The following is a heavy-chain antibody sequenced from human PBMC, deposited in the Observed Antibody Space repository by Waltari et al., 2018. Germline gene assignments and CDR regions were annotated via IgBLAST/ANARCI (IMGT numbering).Heavy chain of an antibody. CDR1: GGSISSSSYY. Sequence: QLQLQESGPGLVKPSETLSLTCTVSGGSISSSSYYWGWIRQPPGKGLEWSGSIYYSGSTYYNPSLKSRVTISVDTSKNQFSLKLSSVTAADTAVYYCARFRELGKGYYCDYWGQGTLVTVSS. V-gene: IGHV4-39*07. J-gene: IGHJ4*02. CDR3: ARFRELGKGYYCDY. CDR2: IYYSGST. D-gene: IGHD7-27*01.